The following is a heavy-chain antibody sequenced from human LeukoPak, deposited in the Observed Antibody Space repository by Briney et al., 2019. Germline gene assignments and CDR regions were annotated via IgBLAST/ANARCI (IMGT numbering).Heavy chain of an antibody. Sequence: SCKASGYTFTGYYMHWVRQAPGKGLEWVAVISYDGSNKYYADSVKGRFTISRDNSKNTLYLQMNSLRAEDTAVYYCAKDLAWGYMDVWGKGTTVTVSS. V-gene: IGHV3-30-3*02. CDR1: GYTFTGYY. CDR2: ISYDGSNK. CDR3: AKDLAWGYMDV. D-gene: IGHD3-16*01. J-gene: IGHJ6*03.